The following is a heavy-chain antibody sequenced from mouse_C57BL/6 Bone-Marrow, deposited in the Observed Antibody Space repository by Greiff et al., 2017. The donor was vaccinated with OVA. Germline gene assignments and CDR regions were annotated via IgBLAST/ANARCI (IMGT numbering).Heavy chain of an antibody. V-gene: IGHV1-43*01. J-gene: IGHJ2*01. Sequence: VQLQQSGPELVKPGASVKISYMHWVKQSSEKSLEWIGEINPSTGGTSYNQKFKGKATLTVDKSSSTAYMQLKSLTSEDSAVYYCAREGDYWGQGTTLTVSS. CDR3: AREGDY. CDR2: INPSTGGT.